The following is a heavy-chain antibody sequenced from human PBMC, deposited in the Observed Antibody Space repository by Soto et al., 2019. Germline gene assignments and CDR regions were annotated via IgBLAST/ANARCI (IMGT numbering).Heavy chain of an antibody. Sequence: ASVKVSCKASGYTFTSYAMHWVGQAPGQRLEWMGWINAGNGNTKYSQKFQGRVTITRDTSASTAYMELSSLRSEDTAVYYCARVTSGGASPGYNWFDRLGQGTLVIVS. CDR2: INAGNGNT. J-gene: IGHJ5*02. V-gene: IGHV1-3*01. CDR1: GYTFTSYA. D-gene: IGHD2-15*01. CDR3: ARVTSGGASPGYNWFDR.